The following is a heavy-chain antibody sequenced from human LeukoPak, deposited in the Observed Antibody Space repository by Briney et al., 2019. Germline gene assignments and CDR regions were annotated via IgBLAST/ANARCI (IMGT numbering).Heavy chain of an antibody. D-gene: IGHD6-19*01. CDR2: IDWDDDK. CDR1: GFSLSTSGMR. J-gene: IGHJ4*02. Sequence: SGPALVKPTQTLTLTCTFSGFSLSTSGMRVSWIRQPPGKALEWLARIDWDDDKFYSTSLKTRLTISKDTSKNQVVLTMTNIDPVDTATYYCARQVAGRSFLFDYWGQGTLVTVSS. CDR3: ARQVAGRSFLFDY. V-gene: IGHV2-70*04.